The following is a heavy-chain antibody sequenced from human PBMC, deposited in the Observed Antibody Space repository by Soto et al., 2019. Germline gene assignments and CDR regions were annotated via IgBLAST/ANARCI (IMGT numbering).Heavy chain of an antibody. CDR3: ARVGRGYYDSSGYYAQYYYYGMDV. CDR1: GFTVSSNY. J-gene: IGHJ6*02. D-gene: IGHD3-22*01. Sequence: GGSLRLSCAASGFTVSSNYMSWVRQAPGKGLEWVSVIYSGGSTYYADSVKGRFTISRDNSKNTLYLQMNSLRAEDTAVYYCARVGRGYYDSSGYYAQYYYYGMDVWGQGTTVTVS. V-gene: IGHV3-53*01. CDR2: IYSGGST.